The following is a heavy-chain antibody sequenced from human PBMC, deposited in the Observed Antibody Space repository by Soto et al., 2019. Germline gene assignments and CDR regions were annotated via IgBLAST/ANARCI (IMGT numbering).Heavy chain of an antibody. CDR1: GFTFSSYA. J-gene: IGHJ4*02. CDR2: ISGSGVST. D-gene: IGHD6-19*01. Sequence: VQLLESGGGLVQPGGSLRLSCAASGFTFSSYAMSWVRQAPGKGLEWVSAISGSGVSTYYADSVKGRFTISRDNSKHTLDLQMNSLRAEDTAVYYCAKDRRASLVAGSLGYWGQGTLVTVSS. CDR3: AKDRRASLVAGSLGY. V-gene: IGHV3-23*01.